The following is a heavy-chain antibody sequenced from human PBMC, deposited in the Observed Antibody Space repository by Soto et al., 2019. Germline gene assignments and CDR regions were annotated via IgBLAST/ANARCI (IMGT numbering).Heavy chain of an antibody. CDR2: IDTSGHST. CDR3: AKDSWYFDL. V-gene: IGHV3-74*01. Sequence: GGSLRLSCEASGFVFTNFWMHWVRHVPGKGLVWVARIDTSGHSTNYAESVKGRFTISRDNAKDTVSLQMNSLRVEDTGVYYCAKDSWYFDLWSQGSQVTVSS. D-gene: IGHD6-13*01. CDR1: GFVFTNFW. J-gene: IGHJ4*02.